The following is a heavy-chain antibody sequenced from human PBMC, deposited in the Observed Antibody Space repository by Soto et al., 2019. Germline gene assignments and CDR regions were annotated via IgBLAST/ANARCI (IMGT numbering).Heavy chain of an antibody. CDR1: GGSISSYY. CDR3: ARVMTTVTPLGYYYYMDV. Sequence: SETLSLTCTVSGGSISSYYWSWIRQPPGKGLEWIGYIYYSGSTNYNPSLKSRVTISVDTSKNQFSLKLSSVTAADTAVYYCARVMTTVTPLGYYYYMDVWGKGTTVTVSS. D-gene: IGHD4-17*01. V-gene: IGHV4-59*01. J-gene: IGHJ6*03. CDR2: IYYSGST.